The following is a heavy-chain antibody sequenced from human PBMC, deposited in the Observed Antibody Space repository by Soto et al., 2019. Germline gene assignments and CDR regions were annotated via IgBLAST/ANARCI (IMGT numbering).Heavy chain of an antibody. D-gene: IGHD5-12*01. Sequence: PSETLSLTCAVYGGSFSGYYWSWIRQPPGKGLEWIGEINHSGSTNYNPSLKSRVTISVDTSKNQFSLKLSSVTAADTAVYYCARGVEMAKISAFDIWGQGTMVTVAS. CDR3: ARGVEMAKISAFDI. J-gene: IGHJ3*02. CDR1: GGSFSGYY. V-gene: IGHV4-34*01. CDR2: INHSGST.